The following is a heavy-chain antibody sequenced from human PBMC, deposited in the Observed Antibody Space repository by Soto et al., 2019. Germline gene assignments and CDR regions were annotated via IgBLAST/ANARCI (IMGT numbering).Heavy chain of an antibody. D-gene: IGHD2-15*01. CDR2: IYYSGST. CDR1: GGSISSYY. V-gene: IGHV4-59*08. Sequence: PSETLSLTCTVSGGSISSYYWSWIRQPPEKGLEWIGYIYYSGSTNYNPSLKSRVTISVDTSKNQFSLKLSSVTAADTAVYYCAGRLGYCSGGSCNQNYYYYMDVWGKGTTVTVSS. CDR3: AGRLGYCSGGSCNQNYYYYMDV. J-gene: IGHJ6*03.